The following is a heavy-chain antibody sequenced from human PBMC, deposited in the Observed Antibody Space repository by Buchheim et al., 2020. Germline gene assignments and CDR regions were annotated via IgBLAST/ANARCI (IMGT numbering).Heavy chain of an antibody. D-gene: IGHD3-22*01. V-gene: IGHV3-11*06. CDR2: ISSSSSYT. CDR1: GFTFSDYY. J-gene: IGHJ5*02. Sequence: QVPLVESGGGLVKPGGSLRLSCAASGFTFSDYYMSWIRQAPGKGLEWVSYISSSSSYTNYADSVKGRFTISRDNVKNSLYLQMNSLRAEDTAVYYCARETHYYYDSSGYYLSWFDPWGQGTL. CDR3: ARETHYYYDSSGYYLSWFDP.